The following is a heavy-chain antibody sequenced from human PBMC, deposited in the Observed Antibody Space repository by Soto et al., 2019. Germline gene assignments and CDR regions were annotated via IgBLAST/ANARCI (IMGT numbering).Heavy chain of an antibody. CDR3: AKDRIAVSYPNWFDP. CDR1: GFTFSSYA. D-gene: IGHD6-19*01. V-gene: IGHV3-23*01. J-gene: IGHJ5*02. CDR2: ISGSGGST. Sequence: PGGSLRLSCAASGFTFSSYAMSWVRQAPGKGLEWVSAISGSGGSTYYADSVKGRFTISRDNSKNTLYLQMNSLRAEDTAVYYCAKDRIAVSYPNWFDPWGQGTLVTVSS.